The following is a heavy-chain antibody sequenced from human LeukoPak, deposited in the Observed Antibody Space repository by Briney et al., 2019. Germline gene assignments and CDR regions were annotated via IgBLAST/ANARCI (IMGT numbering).Heavy chain of an antibody. CDR3: TTARYSGSYYWSGDAFDI. Sequence: PGGSLRLSCAASGFTFSNAWMSWVRQAPGKGLEWVGRIKSKTDGGTTDYAAPVNGRFTISRDDSKNTLYLQMNSLKTEDTAVYYCTTARYSGSYYWSGDAFDIWGQGTMVTVSS. CDR1: GFTFSNAW. V-gene: IGHV3-15*01. CDR2: IKSKTDGGTT. D-gene: IGHD1-26*01. J-gene: IGHJ3*02.